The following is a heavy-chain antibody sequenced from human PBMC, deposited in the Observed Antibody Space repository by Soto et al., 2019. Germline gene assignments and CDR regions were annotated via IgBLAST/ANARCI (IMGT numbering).Heavy chain of an antibody. CDR2: NIPVVDVT. CDR3: ARSGTLDY. CDR1: GGSFDAYA. V-gene: IGHV1-69*02. Sequence: QGQLVQSGAEVKKPGSSVRVSCKASGGSFDAYAINWVRQAPGQGLEWMGRNIPVVDVTNYGRRFQGRLTITADKSTTTAYMELNSLTSEDTAIYYCARSGTLDYWGQGTLVTVSS. J-gene: IGHJ4*02. D-gene: IGHD1-1*01.